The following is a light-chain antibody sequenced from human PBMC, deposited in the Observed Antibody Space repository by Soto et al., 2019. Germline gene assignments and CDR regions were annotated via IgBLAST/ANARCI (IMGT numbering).Light chain of an antibody. J-gene: IGKJ1*01. CDR3: QQSDSYPWT. CDR1: QDISTY. CDR2: AAS. Sequence: DIHVTQSPSSVSASVGDRVSITCRASQDISTYLAWYQQKPGQAPKLLIYAASTLQSGVPSRFSAGGSGTDFTLTISSLQPEDVATDEWQQSDSYPWTVFDGTQV. V-gene: IGKV1-12*01.